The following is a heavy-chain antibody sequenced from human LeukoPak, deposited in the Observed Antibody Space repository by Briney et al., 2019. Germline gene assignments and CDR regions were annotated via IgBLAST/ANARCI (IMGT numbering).Heavy chain of an antibody. CDR2: INNSGRTT. CDR3: AKDLKVGSIYPGTFDI. V-gene: IGHV3-48*03. J-gene: IGHJ3*02. CDR1: GFTFNNYE. D-gene: IGHD1-26*01. Sequence: GGPLRLSCAASGFTFNNYEMNWVRQAPGKGLEWLSYINNSGRTTYYADSVKGRFTISRDTSKNSLSLQMNSLRAEDTAVYFCAKDLKVGSIYPGTFDIWGQGTLVTVSS.